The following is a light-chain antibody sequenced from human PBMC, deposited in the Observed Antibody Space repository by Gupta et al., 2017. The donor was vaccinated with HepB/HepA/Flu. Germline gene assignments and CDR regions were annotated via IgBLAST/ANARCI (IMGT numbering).Light chain of an antibody. V-gene: IGLV1-44*01. CDR1: SSNIGSNT. CDR2: SNN. CDR3: AAWDDSLNGRV. J-gene: IGLJ3*02. Sequence: QSVLTHPPSASGPPGPRVTIACSGSSSNIGSNTVNWYQQLPGTAPKLLIYSNNQRPSGVPDRFCGYKSGTAASLAISGLQSEEEADYYCAAWDDSLNGRVFGGGTKLTVL.